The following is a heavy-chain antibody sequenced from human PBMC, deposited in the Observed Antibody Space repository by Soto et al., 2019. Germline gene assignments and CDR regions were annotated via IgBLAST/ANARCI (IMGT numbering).Heavy chain of an antibody. CDR3: ARDREYYYDSSGNYYYHYGMDV. J-gene: IGHJ6*02. V-gene: IGHV1-18*03. CDR1: GYTFTNYG. CDR2: ISGYNGNT. Sequence: QVQLVESGAEVKKPGASVKVSCMASGYTFTNYGISWVRQAPGQGLEWMGWISGYNGNTKYAQKFHGRVTMTTDTPTNTAYMDLRSLRSDDVAVYYCARDREYYYDSSGNYYYHYGMDVWGQGTTVTVS. D-gene: IGHD3-22*01.